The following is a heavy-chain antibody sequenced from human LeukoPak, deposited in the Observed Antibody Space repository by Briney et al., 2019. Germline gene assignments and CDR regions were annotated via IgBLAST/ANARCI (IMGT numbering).Heavy chain of an antibody. V-gene: IGHV1-18*01. CDR1: GYTFTSYG. D-gene: IGHD3-16*02. J-gene: IGHJ4*02. CDR3: ARGGPRMITFGGVIVDPPLNY. Sequence: ASVKVSCKASGYTFTSYGISWVRQAPGQGLEWMGWISAYNGNTNYAQKLQGRVTMTTDTSTSTAYMELRSLRSDDTAVYYCARGGPRMITFGGVIVDPPLNYWGQGTLVTVSS. CDR2: ISAYNGNT.